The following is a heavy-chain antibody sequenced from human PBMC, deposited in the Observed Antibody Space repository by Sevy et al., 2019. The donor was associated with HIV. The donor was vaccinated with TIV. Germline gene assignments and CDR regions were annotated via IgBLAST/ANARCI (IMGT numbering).Heavy chain of an antibody. Sequence: QLGGPLRLSCTTSGFTFGDYGMSWFRQAPGKGLEWIGFIRSKPYGGATEYAASVKGRFTISRDDSKSIASLQMSSLKTEDTAVYYCSRVPPPRSCSSASCYEGDYYYYGMDVWGQGTTVTVSS. CDR1: GFTFGDYG. CDR2: IRSKPYGGAT. J-gene: IGHJ6*02. D-gene: IGHD2-2*01. V-gene: IGHV3-49*03. CDR3: SRVPPPRSCSSASCYEGDYYYYGMDV.